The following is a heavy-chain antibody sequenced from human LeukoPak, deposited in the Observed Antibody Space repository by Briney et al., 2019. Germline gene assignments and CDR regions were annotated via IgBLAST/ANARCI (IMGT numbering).Heavy chain of an antibody. J-gene: IGHJ6*02. Sequence: SVTVSCKASGGTFSSYAISWVRQAPGQGLEWMGGIIPIFGTANYAQKFQGRVTITADESTSTAYMELSSLRSEDTAVYYCARDCSGGSCYYYYGMDVWGQGTTVTVSS. CDR1: GGTFSSYA. V-gene: IGHV1-69*13. CDR2: IIPIFGTA. D-gene: IGHD2-15*01. CDR3: ARDCSGGSCYYYYGMDV.